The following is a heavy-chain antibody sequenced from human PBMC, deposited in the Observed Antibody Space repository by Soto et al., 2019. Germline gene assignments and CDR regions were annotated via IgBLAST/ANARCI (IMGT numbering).Heavy chain of an antibody. D-gene: IGHD3-22*01. J-gene: IGHJ4*02. CDR1: GFTFSDYY. Sequence: GGSLRLSCAASGFTFSDYYMTWIRQAPGKGLEWISYISRSGSTIYYADSVKGRFTIPRDNAKNSLYLQMNSLRAEDTAVYYCATRGYDSSGYYHLYYFDYWGQGTLVTVSS. CDR2: ISRSGSTI. CDR3: ATRGYDSSGYYHLYYFDY. V-gene: IGHV3-11*01.